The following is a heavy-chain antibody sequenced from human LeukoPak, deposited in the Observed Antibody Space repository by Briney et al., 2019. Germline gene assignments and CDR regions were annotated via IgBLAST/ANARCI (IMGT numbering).Heavy chain of an antibody. CDR1: GYTFTSYG. V-gene: IGHV1-18*01. CDR3: ARGIAAPYYYYYYMDV. J-gene: IGHJ6*03. Sequence: ASVKVSCKASGYTFTSYGIGWVRQAPGQGLEWMGWISAYNGNTNYAQKLQGRVTMTTDTSTSTAYMELRSLRSDDTAVYYCARGIAAPYYYYYYMDVWGKGTTVTVSS. CDR2: ISAYNGNT. D-gene: IGHD6-13*01.